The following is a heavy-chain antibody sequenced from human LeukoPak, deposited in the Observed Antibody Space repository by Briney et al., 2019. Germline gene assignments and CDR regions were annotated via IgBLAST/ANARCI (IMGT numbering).Heavy chain of an antibody. J-gene: IGHJ4*02. CDR3: ARVNCGGDCYSFGY. Sequence: SVKVSCMASGYTFTSYGISWVRQAPGQGLEWMGRIIPIFGTANYAQKFQGRVTITPDDSTITAYTELSSLRSEDTAVYYCARVNCGGDCYSFGYWGQGTLVTVSS. CDR2: IIPIFGTA. D-gene: IGHD2-21*02. V-gene: IGHV1-69*13. CDR1: GYTFTSYG.